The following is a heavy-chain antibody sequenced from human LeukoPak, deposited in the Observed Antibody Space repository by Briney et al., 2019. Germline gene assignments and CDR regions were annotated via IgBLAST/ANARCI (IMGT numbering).Heavy chain of an antibody. CDR3: ARGWELPWFDP. CDR2: IYYSGST. J-gene: IGHJ5*02. Sequence: SETLSFTCTVSGGSISSYYWSWIRQPPGKGLEWIGYIYYSGSTNYNPSLKSRVTISVDTSKNQFSLKLSSVTAADTAVYYCARGWELPWFDPWGQGTLVTVSS. CDR1: GGSISSYY. D-gene: IGHD1-26*01. V-gene: IGHV4-59*01.